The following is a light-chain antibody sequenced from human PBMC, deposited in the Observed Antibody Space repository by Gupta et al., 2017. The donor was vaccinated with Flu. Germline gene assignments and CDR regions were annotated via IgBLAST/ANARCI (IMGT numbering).Light chain of an antibody. Sequence: EIVMTQSPATLSVSPGERATLSCRASQNVRNNFLAWYQQKPGQAPRLLMHGVSTRATGIPARFSGSGPGTEFTLTISSLQSEDFAVYYCQHDSDWPLTFGGGTKVVIK. J-gene: IGKJ4*01. CDR3: QHDSDWPLT. CDR1: QNVRNN. CDR2: GVS. V-gene: IGKV3-15*01.